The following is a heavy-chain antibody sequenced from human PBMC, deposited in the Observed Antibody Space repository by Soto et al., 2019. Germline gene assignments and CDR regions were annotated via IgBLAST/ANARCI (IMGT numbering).Heavy chain of an antibody. CDR3: ARWRRYSAYSPPYYMDV. V-gene: IGHV4-34*01. CDR1: GGSFSGYY. CDR2: INHSGST. J-gene: IGHJ6*03. Sequence: PSETLSLTCAVYGGSFSGYYWSWIRQPPGKGLEWIGEINHSGSTNYNPSLKSRVTISVDTSKNQFSLKLSSVTAADTAVYYCARWRRYSAYSPPYYMDVWGKGTTVTVSS. D-gene: IGHD5-12*01.